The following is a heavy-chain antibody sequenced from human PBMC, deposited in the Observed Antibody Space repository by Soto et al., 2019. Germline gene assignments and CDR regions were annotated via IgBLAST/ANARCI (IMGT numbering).Heavy chain of an antibody. Sequence: EVQLLESGGGLVQPGGSLRLACAASGLTANTYAMSWVRQAPGKGLEWVSAISSSGGFTYYADSVKGRFTISRDNFKNTLFLQMNRLRAEDTAVYYCAKDRPLGELMADWGQGTLVTVSS. CDR1: GLTANTYA. CDR3: AKDRPLGELMAD. V-gene: IGHV3-23*01. CDR2: ISSSGGFT. D-gene: IGHD3-10*01. J-gene: IGHJ4*02.